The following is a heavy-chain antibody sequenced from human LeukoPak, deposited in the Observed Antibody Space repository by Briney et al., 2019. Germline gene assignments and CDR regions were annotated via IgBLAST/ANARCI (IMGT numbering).Heavy chain of an antibody. CDR2: IYPGDSDT. CDR1: GYSFTSYW. D-gene: IGHD6-6*01. V-gene: IGHV5-51*01. J-gene: IGHJ4*02. Sequence: GESLKISCNGSGYSFTSYWIGWVRQMPGKGLEWLGIIYPGDSDTRYSPSFQGQVTISADKSISAAYLQWSSLKASDTAMYYCARSSSSSSLDYWGQGTLVTVSS. CDR3: ARSSSSSSLDY.